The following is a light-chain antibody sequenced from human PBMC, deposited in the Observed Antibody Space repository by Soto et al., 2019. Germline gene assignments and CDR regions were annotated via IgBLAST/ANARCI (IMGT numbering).Light chain of an antibody. J-gene: IGKJ4*01. Sequence: DIVMTQSPVSLPVTTGEPASISCRSSQSLLHRNGYNYLDCYLQKPGQSPQLLVYLGSNRASGVPDRFSGSGSGTDFTLKISRVEAEDVGVYYCMQALQTPAFGGGTKVDI. CDR2: LGS. V-gene: IGKV2-28*01. CDR3: MQALQTPA. CDR1: QSLLHRNGYNY.